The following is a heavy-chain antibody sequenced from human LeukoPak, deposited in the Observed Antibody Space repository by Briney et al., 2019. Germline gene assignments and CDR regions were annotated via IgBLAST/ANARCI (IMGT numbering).Heavy chain of an antibody. Sequence: SETLSLTCAVYGGSFSAYYCHWFRQPPGKGLEWIGEINHSGSTKYNPFFKSRVTILLDTSNNQFSLKLSSVTAADTAVYYCARWETVTSSDYWGQGTLVTVSS. V-gene: IGHV4-34*01. D-gene: IGHD4-17*01. CDR2: INHSGST. CDR1: GGSFSAYY. J-gene: IGHJ4*02. CDR3: ARWETVTSSDY.